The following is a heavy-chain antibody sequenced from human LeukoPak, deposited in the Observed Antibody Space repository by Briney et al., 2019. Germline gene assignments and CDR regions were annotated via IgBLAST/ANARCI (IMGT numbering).Heavy chain of an antibody. V-gene: IGHV3-21*05. CDR1: GFTFSSYS. CDR3: ARDSELLEWLPDSDL. CDR2: ISSSNSYI. D-gene: IGHD3-3*01. Sequence: GGSLSLSYAPSGFTFSSYSMNWVRQPPGKGLEWVSYISSSNSYIYYADSVKGRFSVSRDNAKNSVYLQMNSLRAEDTAVYYCARDSELLEWLPDSDLWGEGTLVTVSS. J-gene: IGHJ5*02.